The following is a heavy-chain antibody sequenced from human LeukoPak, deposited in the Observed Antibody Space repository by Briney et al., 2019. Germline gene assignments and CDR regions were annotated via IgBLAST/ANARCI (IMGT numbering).Heavy chain of an antibody. Sequence: PSETLSLTCAVYGGSFSGYYWGWIRQPPGKGLEWIGSISYSGSTYYNPSLKSRVTISGDTSKTQFSLNLSSVTAADTAVYFCAREDGTSMDNAFDIWGQGTMVTVSS. CDR2: ISYSGST. J-gene: IGHJ3*02. CDR3: AREDGTSMDNAFDI. CDR1: GGSFSGYY. V-gene: IGHV4-34*11. D-gene: IGHD5-18*01.